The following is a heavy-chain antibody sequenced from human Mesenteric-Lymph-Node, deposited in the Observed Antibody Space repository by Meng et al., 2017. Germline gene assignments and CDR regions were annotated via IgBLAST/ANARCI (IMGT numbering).Heavy chain of an antibody. V-gene: IGHV1-18*01. CDR1: GYTFTSYG. CDR3: ARDSSGWYFSGEMNWFDP. D-gene: IGHD6-19*01. J-gene: IGHJ5*02. Sequence: ASVKVSCKASGYTFTSYGISWVRQAPGQGLEWMGWISAYNGNTNYAQKLQGRVTMTTDTSTSTAYMELSSLRSEDTAVYYCARDSSGWYFSGEMNWFDPWGQGTLVTVSS. CDR2: ISAYNGNT.